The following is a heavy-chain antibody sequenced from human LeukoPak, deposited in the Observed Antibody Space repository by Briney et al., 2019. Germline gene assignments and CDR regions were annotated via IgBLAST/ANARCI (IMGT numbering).Heavy chain of an antibody. V-gene: IGHV5-51*01. CDR1: GYSFTSYW. J-gene: IGHJ4*02. CDR2: IYPGDSDT. CDR3: ARHTKEEGGSYYVDY. D-gene: IGHD1-26*01. Sequence: GESLKISCKGSGYSFTSYWIGWVRQMPGKGLEWMGIIYPGDSDTRYSPSSQGQVTISADKSISTAYLQWSSLKASDTAMYYCARHTKEEGGSYYVDYWGQGTLVTVSS.